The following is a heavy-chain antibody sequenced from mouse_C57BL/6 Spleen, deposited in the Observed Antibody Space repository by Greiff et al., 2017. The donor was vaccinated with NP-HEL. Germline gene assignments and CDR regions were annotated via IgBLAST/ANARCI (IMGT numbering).Heavy chain of an antibody. CDR2: IHPNSGST. Sequence: VQLQQSGAELVKPGASVKLSCKASGYTFTSYWMHWVKQRPGQGLEWIGMIHPNSGSTNYNEKFKSKATLTVDKSSSTAYMQLSSLTSEDSAVYYCARQGYDGYPFDYWGQGTTLTVSS. CDR1: GYTFTSYW. V-gene: IGHV1-64*01. J-gene: IGHJ2*01. CDR3: ARQGYDGYPFDY. D-gene: IGHD2-3*01.